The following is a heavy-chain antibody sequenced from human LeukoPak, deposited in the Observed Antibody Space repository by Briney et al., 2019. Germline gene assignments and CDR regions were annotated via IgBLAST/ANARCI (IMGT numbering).Heavy chain of an antibody. V-gene: IGHV4-34*01. CDR2: INHSGST. J-gene: IGHJ4*02. CDR3: ARLSRS. Sequence: GSLRLSCAASGFTFSGSAMHWIRQPPGKGLEWIGEINHSGSTNYNPSLKSRVTISVDTSKNQFSLKLSSVTAADTAVYYCARLSRSWGQGTLVTVSS. CDR1: GFTFSGSA.